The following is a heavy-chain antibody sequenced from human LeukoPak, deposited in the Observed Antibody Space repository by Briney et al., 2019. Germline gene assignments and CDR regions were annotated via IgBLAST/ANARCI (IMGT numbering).Heavy chain of an antibody. V-gene: IGHV3-53*01. CDR3: ARGYSYSLFSYAFDI. J-gene: IGHJ3*02. Sequence: PGGSLRLSCAASGFTVSSNYMSWVRQAPGKGLEWVSVIYSGGSTYYADSVKGRFTISRDNSKNTLYLQMNSLRAEDTAVYYCARGYSYSLFSYAFDIWGQGTMVTVSS. D-gene: IGHD5-18*01. CDR1: GFTVSSNY. CDR2: IYSGGST.